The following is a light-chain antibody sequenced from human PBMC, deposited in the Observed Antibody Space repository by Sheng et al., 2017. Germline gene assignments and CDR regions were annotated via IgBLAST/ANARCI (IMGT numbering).Light chain of an antibody. CDR2: DAS. Sequence: EVVLTQSPATLSVSPVERATLSCRASQSISTFLAWYRQVPGQPPRLLISDASKRATGIPDRFSGSGSGTDFTLTISSLEPEDFAVYYCQQRNYGLTFGGGTKVEIK. CDR3: QQRNYGLT. CDR1: QSISTF. J-gene: IGKJ4*01. V-gene: IGKV3-11*01.